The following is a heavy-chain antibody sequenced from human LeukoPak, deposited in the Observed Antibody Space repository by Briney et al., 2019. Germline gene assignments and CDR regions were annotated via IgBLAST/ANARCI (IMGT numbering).Heavy chain of an antibody. CDR2: ISTSSSYI. V-gene: IGHV3-21*04. J-gene: IGHJ4*02. CDR1: GFTYSSYN. Sequence: PGGSLRLSCAASGFTYSSYNLNWVRQAPGKGLEWVSSISTSSSYIHYADSVKGRFTISRDNAKNSLYLQMNSLRAEDTAVYYCARGYYYDSSGYYFWYWGQGTLVTVSS. D-gene: IGHD3-22*01. CDR3: ARGYYYDSSGYYFWY.